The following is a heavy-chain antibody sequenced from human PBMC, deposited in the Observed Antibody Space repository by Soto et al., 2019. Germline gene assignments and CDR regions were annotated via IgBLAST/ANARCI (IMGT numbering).Heavy chain of an antibody. V-gene: IGHV4-31*02. CDR3: ARGAGTTDWFDP. D-gene: IGHD1-1*01. Sequence: WTWIRQHPGKGLEWMGYIYYSGSTYYNPSLKSRVIISLDTSKNQFSLRLSSVTAADTAVYYCARGAGTTDWFDPWGQGTLVTVSS. CDR2: IYYSGST. J-gene: IGHJ5*02.